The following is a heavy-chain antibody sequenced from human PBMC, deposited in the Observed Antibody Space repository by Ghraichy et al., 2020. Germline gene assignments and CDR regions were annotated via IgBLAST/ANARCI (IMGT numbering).Heavy chain of an antibody. CDR1: GYTFTSYG. CDR3: ARGYCSSTSCYRYYYYGMDV. CDR2: ISAYNGNT. D-gene: IGHD2-2*01. V-gene: IGHV1-18*01. J-gene: IGHJ6*02. Sequence: ASVKVSCKASGYTFTSYGISWVRQAPGQGLEWMGWISAYNGNTNYAQKLQGRVTMTTDTSTSTAYMELRSLRSDDTAVYYCARGYCSSTSCYRYYYYGMDVWGQGTTVTVSS.